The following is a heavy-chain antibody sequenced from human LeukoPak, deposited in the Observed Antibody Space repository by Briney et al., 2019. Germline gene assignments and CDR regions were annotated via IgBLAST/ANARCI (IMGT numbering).Heavy chain of an antibody. Sequence: PGGSLRLSCASSGFTFSSYAMHWVRQAPGKGLEYVSAISSNGGSTYYANSVKGRFTISRDNSKNTLYLQMGSLRAEDMAVYYCARAAIVGHLRYWGQGTLVTVSS. V-gene: IGHV3-64*01. J-gene: IGHJ4*02. CDR1: GFTFSSYA. D-gene: IGHD1-26*01. CDR2: ISSNGGST. CDR3: ARAAIVGHLRY.